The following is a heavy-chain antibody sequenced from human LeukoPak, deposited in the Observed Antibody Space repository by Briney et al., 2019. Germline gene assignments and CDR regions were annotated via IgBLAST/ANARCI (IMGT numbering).Heavy chain of an antibody. CDR2: ISYDGSNK. J-gene: IGHJ4*02. D-gene: IGHD5-12*01. V-gene: IGHV3-30*18. Sequence: PGGSLRLSCAASGFTFSDYYMSWIRQAPGKGLEWVAVISYDGSNKYYADSVKGRFTISRDNSKNTLYLQMNSLRAEDTAVYYCAKDLAELLLVATMDADYWGQGTLVAVSS. CDR3: AKDLAELLLVATMDADY. CDR1: GFTFSDYY.